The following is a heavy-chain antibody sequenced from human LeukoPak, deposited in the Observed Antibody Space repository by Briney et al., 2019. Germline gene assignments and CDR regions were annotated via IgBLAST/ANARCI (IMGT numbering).Heavy chain of an antibody. D-gene: IGHD3-10*01. J-gene: IGHJ3*02. CDR2: IYYSGST. CDR3: ARHTGFGTPRDAFHI. V-gene: IGHV4-59*08. Sequence: PSETLSLTCTVSGGSISSYYWSWIRQPPGKGLEWIGYIYYSGSTNYNPSLKSRVTISVDTSKNQFSLKLTSVTAADTAVYYCARHTGFGTPRDAFHIWGQGTMVTVSS. CDR1: GGSISSYY.